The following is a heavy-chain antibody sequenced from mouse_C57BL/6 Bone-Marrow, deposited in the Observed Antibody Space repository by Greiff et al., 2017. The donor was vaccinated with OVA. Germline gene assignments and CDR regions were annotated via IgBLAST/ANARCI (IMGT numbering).Heavy chain of an antibody. CDR2: ISNLAYSI. J-gene: IGHJ4*01. D-gene: IGHD1-1*01. CDR3: ARPYYYGSSSYAMDY. V-gene: IGHV5-15*01. CDR1: GFTFSDYG. Sequence: EVKLMESGGGLVQPGGSLKLSCAASGFTFSDYGMAWVRQAPRKGPEWVAFISNLAYSIYYADTVTGRFTISRENAKNPLYLEMSSLRSEDTAMYYCARPYYYGSSSYAMDYWGQGTSVTVSS.